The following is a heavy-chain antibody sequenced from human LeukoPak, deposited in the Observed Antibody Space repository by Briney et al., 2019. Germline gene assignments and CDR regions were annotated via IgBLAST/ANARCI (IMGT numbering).Heavy chain of an antibody. V-gene: IGHV1-2*02. CDR1: GYSFTGYY. J-gene: IGHJ6*03. D-gene: IGHD4-11*01. CDR2: INPDSGGT. Sequence: ASVKVSCKASGYSFTGYYMHWVRQAPGQGLEWMGWINPDSGGTNYAQKFQGRVTMTRDTSITTAYMELSRLTSDDTAVYYCASGYSDYADYYNYYMDVWGKGTTVTVSS. CDR3: ASGYSDYADYYNYYMDV.